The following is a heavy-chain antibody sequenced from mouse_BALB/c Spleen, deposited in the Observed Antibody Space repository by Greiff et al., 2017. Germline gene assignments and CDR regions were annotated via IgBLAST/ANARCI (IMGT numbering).Heavy chain of an antibody. CDR2: INPYNDGT. CDR3: ARSQETYGNYGYAMDY. D-gene: IGHD2-10*02. J-gene: IGHJ4*01. Sequence: VQLKESGPELVKPGASVKMSCKASGYTFTSYVMHWVKQKPGQGLEWIGYINPYNDGTKYNEKFKGKATLTSDKSSSTAYMELSSLTSEDSAVYYCARSQETYGNYGYAMDYWGQGTSVTVSS. V-gene: IGHV1-14*01. CDR1: GYTFTSYV.